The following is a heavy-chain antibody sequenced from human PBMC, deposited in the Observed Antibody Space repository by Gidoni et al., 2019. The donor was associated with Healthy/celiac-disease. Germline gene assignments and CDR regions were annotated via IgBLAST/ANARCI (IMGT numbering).Heavy chain of an antibody. Sequence: EVQLLESGGGLVQPGGSLRLSCAASGFPFRSYAMSWVRQAPGKGLEWVSAISGSGGSTYYADSVKGRFTISRDNSKNTLYLKMNSLRAEDTAVYYCAKDLSMYTLRRYTNFDYWGQGTLVTVSS. CDR2: ISGSGGST. V-gene: IGHV3-23*01. CDR3: AKDLSMYTLRRYTNFDY. CDR1: GFPFRSYA. J-gene: IGHJ4*02. D-gene: IGHD5-18*01.